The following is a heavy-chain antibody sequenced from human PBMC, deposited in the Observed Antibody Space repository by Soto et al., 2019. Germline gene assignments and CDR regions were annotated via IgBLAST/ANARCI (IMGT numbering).Heavy chain of an antibody. CDR3: ARRVDTAMADIFDY. D-gene: IGHD5-18*01. CDR1: GGSISSYY. J-gene: IGHJ4*02. V-gene: IGHV4-59*01. Sequence: SETLSLTCTVSGGSISSYYWSWIRQPPGKGLEWIGYIYYSGSTNYNPSLKSRVTISVDTSKNQFSLKLSSVTAADTAVYYCARRVDTAMADIFDYWGQGTLVTVSS. CDR2: IYYSGST.